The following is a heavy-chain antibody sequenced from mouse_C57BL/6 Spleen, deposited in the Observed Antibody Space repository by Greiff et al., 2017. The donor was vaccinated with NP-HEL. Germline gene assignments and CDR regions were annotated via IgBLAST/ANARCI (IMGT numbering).Heavy chain of an antibody. V-gene: IGHV5-15*01. D-gene: IGHD2-5*01. J-gene: IGHJ4*01. CDR3: ASLYSNYYAMDY. Sequence: EVHLVESGGGLVQPGGSLKLSCAASGFTFSDYGMAWVRQAPRKGPEWVAFISNLAYSIYYADTVTGRFTISRENAKNTLYLEMSSLRSEDTAMYYCASLYSNYYAMDYWGQGTSVTVSS. CDR1: GFTFSDYG. CDR2: ISNLAYSI.